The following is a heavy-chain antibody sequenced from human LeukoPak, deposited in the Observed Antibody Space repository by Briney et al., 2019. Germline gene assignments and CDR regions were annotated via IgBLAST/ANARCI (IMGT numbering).Heavy chain of an antibody. CDR1: GFTFSSYA. CDR2: IAHHGSNK. V-gene: IGHV3-30*02. Sequence: PGGSLRLSCAASGFTFSSYAIHWVRQGPGKGLEWVAYIAHHGSNKYYADSVKGRFTISRDNSKRTLYLQMSGLRADDTAVYYCAKDGSWSCTDWGQGTLVTVSS. J-gene: IGHJ4*02. CDR3: AKDGSWSCTD. D-gene: IGHD2-8*02.